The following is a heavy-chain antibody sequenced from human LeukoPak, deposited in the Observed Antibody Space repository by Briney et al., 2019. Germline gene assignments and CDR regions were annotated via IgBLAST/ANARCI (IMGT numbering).Heavy chain of an antibody. CDR2: IRYDGSNR. J-gene: IGHJ4*02. Sequence: PGGSLRLSCAASGFTFSSYGMHWVRQAPGKGLEWVAFIRYDGSNRYYADSVKGRFTISRDNSKNTLYLQMNSLRAEDTAVYYCAKDKNYGYELDYWGQGTLVTVSS. CDR1: GFTFSSYG. CDR3: AKDKNYGYELDY. V-gene: IGHV3-30*02. D-gene: IGHD3-10*01.